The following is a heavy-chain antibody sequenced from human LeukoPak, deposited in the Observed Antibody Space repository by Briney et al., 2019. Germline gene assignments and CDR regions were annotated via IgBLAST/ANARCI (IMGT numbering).Heavy chain of an antibody. CDR3: ARRGGGPDAFDI. J-gene: IGHJ3*02. V-gene: IGHV4-38-2*01. CDR2: IYHSGST. D-gene: IGHD3-10*01. CDR1: GYSISSGYY. Sequence: PSETLSLTCAVSGYSISSGYYWGWIRQPPGKGLEWIGSIYHSGSTYYNPSLKSRVSISVDTSKNQFTLNLSSVTAADTAAYYCARRGGGPDAFDIWGQGTMVTVSS.